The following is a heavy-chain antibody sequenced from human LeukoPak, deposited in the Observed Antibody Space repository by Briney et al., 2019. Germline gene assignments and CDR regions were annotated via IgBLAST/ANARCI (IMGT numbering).Heavy chain of an antibody. CDR2: INPNSGDT. Sequence: GASVKVSCKASGYTFTGYYMHWVRQAPGQGLEWMGWINPNSGDTNYAHKFQGRVTITRDTSISTAYMELSRLGSDDTAVYYCARGGVRSWYYFDYWGQGTLVSVSS. D-gene: IGHD6-13*01. J-gene: IGHJ4*02. CDR1: GYTFTGYY. CDR3: ARGGVRSWYYFDY. V-gene: IGHV1-2*07.